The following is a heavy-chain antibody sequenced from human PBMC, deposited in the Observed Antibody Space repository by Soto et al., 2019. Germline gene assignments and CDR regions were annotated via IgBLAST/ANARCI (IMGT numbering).Heavy chain of an antibody. D-gene: IGHD3-10*01. V-gene: IGHV3-21*06. CDR3: ARVSTMGWD. CDR2: ISSSRRYI. Sequence: EVQLVESGGGLVKPGGSLRLSCAASGFTFSSSTMNWVRQAPGKGLEWVSSISSSRRYIYYADSVKGRFTISRDNAKTSLYLQMNSLRAEDTAVYYCARVSTMGWDWGQGTLVTVSS. CDR1: GFTFSSST. J-gene: IGHJ4*02.